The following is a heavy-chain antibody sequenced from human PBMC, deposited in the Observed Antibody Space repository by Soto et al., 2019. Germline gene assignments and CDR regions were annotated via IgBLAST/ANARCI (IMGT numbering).Heavy chain of an antibody. CDR2: ISGSGGST. CDR1: GFTLSSYA. J-gene: IGHJ4*02. V-gene: IGHV3-23*01. Sequence: GGSLRLSCAASGFTLSSYAMSWVRQAPGKGLEWVSAISGSGGSTYYADSVKGRFTISRNNSKNTLYLQMNSLRAEDTAVYYCAKDAGQWLVRLVYFDYWGQGTLVTVSS. D-gene: IGHD6-19*01. CDR3: AKDAGQWLVRLVYFDY.